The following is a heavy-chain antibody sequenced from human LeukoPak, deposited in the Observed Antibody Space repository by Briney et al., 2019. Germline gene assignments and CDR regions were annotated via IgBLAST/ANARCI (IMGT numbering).Heavy chain of an antibody. V-gene: IGHV3-23*01. J-gene: IGHJ4*02. CDR1: GFTFSSYA. CDR3: AKAGIAVPATPEY. CDR2: ISSGGGTT. D-gene: IGHD6-19*01. Sequence: GGSLRLSCAASGFTFSSYAMNWVRQAPGKGLEWVSVISSGGGTTYYSDSVKGRFIISRDNSRNTMNLQMNSLRADDTGVYYCAKAGIAVPATPEYCGQGTQVTVSS.